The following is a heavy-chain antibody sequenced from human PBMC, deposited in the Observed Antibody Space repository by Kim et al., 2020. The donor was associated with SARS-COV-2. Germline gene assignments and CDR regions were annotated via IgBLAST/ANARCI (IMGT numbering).Heavy chain of an antibody. CDR3: ARSYYDSSGSDLLDAFDI. J-gene: IGHJ3*02. CDR2: INWNGGST. CDR1: GFTFDDYG. V-gene: IGHV3-20*01. D-gene: IGHD3-22*01. Sequence: GGSLRLSCAASGFTFDDYGMSWVRQAPGKGLEWVSGINWNGGSTGYADSVKGRFTISRDNAKNSLYLQMNSLRAEDMALYHCARSYYDSSGSDLLDAFDIWGQGTMVTVSS.